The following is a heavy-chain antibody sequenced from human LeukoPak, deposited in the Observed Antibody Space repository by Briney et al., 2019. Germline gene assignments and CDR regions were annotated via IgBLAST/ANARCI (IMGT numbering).Heavy chain of an antibody. J-gene: IGHJ2*01. V-gene: IGHV3-21*01. D-gene: IGHD2-15*01. CDR1: GISFSNYS. CDR2: ISSSSRFI. Sequence: GRSLRLSCAASGISFSNYSMNWVRQAPGKGLEWVSLISSSSRFIYYGDSVKGRFTISRDNAKKSLYLQMNSLRAEDTAVYYCARAVYCSGGGCFWYFDLWGRGTLVTVSS. CDR3: ARAVYCSGGGCFWYFDL.